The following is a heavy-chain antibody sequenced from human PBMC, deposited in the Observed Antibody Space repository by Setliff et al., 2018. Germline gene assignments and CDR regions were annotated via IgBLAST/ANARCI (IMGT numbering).Heavy chain of an antibody. CDR3: ARLPNYVWGSPVDY. D-gene: IGHD3-16*01. V-gene: IGHV4-39*01. CDR2: IFYSGRT. J-gene: IGHJ4*02. CDR1: GASITNINYY. Sequence: KTSETLSLTCTVSGASITNINYYWGLIRQPPGTGLEWIGSIFYSGRTFYNPSLKSRVTISVDTSKNQFSLTLSSVTAADTAVYYCARLPNYVWGSPVDYWGQGTLVTVSS.